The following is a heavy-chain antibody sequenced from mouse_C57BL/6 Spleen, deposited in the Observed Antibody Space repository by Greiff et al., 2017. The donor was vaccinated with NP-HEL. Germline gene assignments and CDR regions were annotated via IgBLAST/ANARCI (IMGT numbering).Heavy chain of an antibody. Sequence: QVQLQQPGAELVRPGSSVKLSCKASGYTFTSYWMHWVKQRPIQGLEWIGNIDPSDSETHYNQKFKDKATLTVDKSSSTAYMQLSSLTSEDSAVYYWATSLYYGSSPAWFAYWGQGTLVTVSA. D-gene: IGHD1-1*01. CDR3: ATSLYYGSSPAWFAY. CDR1: GYTFTSYW. V-gene: IGHV1-52*01. J-gene: IGHJ3*01. CDR2: IDPSDSET.